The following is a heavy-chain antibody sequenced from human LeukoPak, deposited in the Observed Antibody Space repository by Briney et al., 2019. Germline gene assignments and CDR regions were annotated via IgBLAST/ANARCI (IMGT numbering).Heavy chain of an antibody. D-gene: IGHD1-26*01. CDR2: ISGSGGST. Sequence: QTGGSLRLSCTASGFFFTDYAINWVRLVPGKGLEWVSAISGSGGSTYYADSVKGRFTISRDNSKNTLYLQMNSLRAEDTAIYYCAKARAYSGNYYLDYWGQGTLVTVSS. CDR1: GFFFTDYA. CDR3: AKARAYSGNYYLDY. J-gene: IGHJ4*02. V-gene: IGHV3-23*01.